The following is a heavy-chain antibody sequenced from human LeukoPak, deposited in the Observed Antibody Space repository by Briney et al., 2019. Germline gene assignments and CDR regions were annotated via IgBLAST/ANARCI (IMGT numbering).Heavy chain of an antibody. D-gene: IGHD3-22*01. CDR1: GYSISSGYY. CDR3: ARSDQDYYDSSGYYRY. J-gene: IGHJ4*02. Sequence: SETLSLTCTVSGYSISSGYYWGWIRQPPGKGLEWIGSIYHSGSTYYNPSLKGRVTISVDTSKNQFSLKLSSVTAADTAVYYCARSDQDYYDSSGYYRYWGQGTLVTVSS. V-gene: IGHV4-38-2*02. CDR2: IYHSGST.